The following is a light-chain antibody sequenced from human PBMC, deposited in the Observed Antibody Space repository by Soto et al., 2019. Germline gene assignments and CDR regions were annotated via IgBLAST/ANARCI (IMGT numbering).Light chain of an antibody. CDR1: QSISGTY. CDR3: QQRYNWPIT. CDR2: DAS. V-gene: IGKV3-11*01. Sequence: DTVLTQSPGTLSLTSGERATLSCRASQSISGTYLAWYQQKPGQSPRLLIYDASNRATGIPARFSGSGSGTDCTLTISSLEPEDVSVYYCQQRYNWPITFGQGTRLEIK. J-gene: IGKJ5*01.